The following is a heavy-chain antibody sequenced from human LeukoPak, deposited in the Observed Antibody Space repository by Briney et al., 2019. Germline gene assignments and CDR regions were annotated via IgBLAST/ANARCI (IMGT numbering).Heavy chain of an antibody. CDR2: FDPEDGET. V-gene: IGHV1-24*01. J-gene: IGHJ4*02. CDR1: GYTLTELS. CDR3: ATALGGSGSYYSWDY. D-gene: IGHD3-10*01. Sequence: ASVKVSCKVSGYTLTELSMHWVRQAPGKGLEWMGGFDPEDGETIYAQKFQGRVTMTEGTSTDTAYMELSSLRSEDTAVYYCATALGGSGSYYSWDYWGQGTLVTVSS.